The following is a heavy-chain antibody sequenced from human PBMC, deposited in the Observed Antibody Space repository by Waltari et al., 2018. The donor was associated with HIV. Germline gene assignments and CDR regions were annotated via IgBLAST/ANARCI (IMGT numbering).Heavy chain of an antibody. D-gene: IGHD3-3*01. CDR1: GFTFGATI. Sequence: EVKLVESGGGLVQPGRSLRLSCRGSGFTFGATIMSWVRKAPGRGMEWVGCIRSQSNGRRTEYAASVKGRFTISREDSKSIAYLEMNSLKTEDTAVYYCTREARYGFSDYWGPGTLLIVSS. CDR2: IRSQSNGRRT. J-gene: IGHJ4*02. CDR3: TREARYGFSDY. V-gene: IGHV3-49*04.